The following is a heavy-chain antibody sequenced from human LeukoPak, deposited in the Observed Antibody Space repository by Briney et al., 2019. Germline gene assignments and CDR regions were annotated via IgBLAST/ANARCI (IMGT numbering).Heavy chain of an antibody. D-gene: IGHD5-12*01. J-gene: IGHJ4*02. Sequence: GSLRLSCAASGFTFSSYAMSWVRQAPGKGLEWIGSIYYSGSTYYNPSLKSRVTISVDRSKNQISLKLNSVTAADTAVHYCARTSSGYDSPYFDYWGQGTLVTVSS. CDR1: GFTFSSYA. V-gene: IGHV4-38-2*01. CDR2: IYYSGST. CDR3: ARTSSGYDSPYFDY.